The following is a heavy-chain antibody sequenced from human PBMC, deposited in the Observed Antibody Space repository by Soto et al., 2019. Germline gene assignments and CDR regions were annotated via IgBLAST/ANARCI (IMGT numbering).Heavy chain of an antibody. V-gene: IGHV3-30-3*01. Sequence: PGMSLRLSCAASGFTFSSYAMHWVRQVLGKGLVLVALISYDGSVKDYADSVKGRFTISRDNSRNTLFLLMNSLRSVDMAVYYCARDYYKYYDSSGYYRSPAYWGQGT. CDR1: GFTFSSYA. CDR3: ARDYYKYYDSSGYYRSPAY. J-gene: IGHJ4*02. D-gene: IGHD3-22*01. CDR2: ISYDGSVK.